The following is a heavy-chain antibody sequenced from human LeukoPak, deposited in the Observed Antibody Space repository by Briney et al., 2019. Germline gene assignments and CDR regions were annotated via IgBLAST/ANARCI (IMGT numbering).Heavy chain of an antibody. V-gene: IGHV1-18*01. CDR1: GYTFTSYG. CDR2: ISAYNGNT. D-gene: IGHD6-13*01. CDR3: ARVRSVSKQLVHGGKTTFDY. Sequence: ASVKVSCKASGYTFTSYGISWVRQAPGQGLEWMGWISAYNGNTNYAQKLQGRVTMTTDASTSTAYMELRSLRSDDTAVYYCARVRSVSKQLVHGGKTTFDYWGQGTLVTVSS. J-gene: IGHJ4*02.